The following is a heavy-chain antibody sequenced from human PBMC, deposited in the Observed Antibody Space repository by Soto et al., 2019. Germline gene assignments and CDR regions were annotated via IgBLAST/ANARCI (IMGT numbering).Heavy chain of an antibody. D-gene: IGHD3-3*01. CDR3: ARFWGDFWRDVEGNWFDP. J-gene: IGHJ5*02. V-gene: IGHV1-8*01. CDR1: GYTFTSYD. Sequence: QVQLVQSGAEVKKPGASVKVSCKASGYTFTSYDINWVRQATGQGLEWMGCMNPNSGNTGYAQKFQGRVTIARNTSISTGYMELSSLRSEDTAVYYCARFWGDFWRDVEGNWFDPWGQGTLVTVSS. CDR2: MNPNSGNT.